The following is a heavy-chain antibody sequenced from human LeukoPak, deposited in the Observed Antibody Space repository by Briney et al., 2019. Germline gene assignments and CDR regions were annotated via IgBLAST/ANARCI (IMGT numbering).Heavy chain of an antibody. CDR1: GFTFSSYA. CDR3: ASEYSTTWNYFDY. Sequence: PGGSLRLSCAASGFTFSSYAMHWVRQAPGKGLEWVAVISYDGSNKYYADSVKGRFTISRDNAKNSLYLQMNSLRAEDTAVYYCASEYSTTWNYFDYWGQGTLVTVSS. D-gene: IGHD6-13*01. CDR2: ISYDGSNK. J-gene: IGHJ4*02. V-gene: IGHV3-30-3*01.